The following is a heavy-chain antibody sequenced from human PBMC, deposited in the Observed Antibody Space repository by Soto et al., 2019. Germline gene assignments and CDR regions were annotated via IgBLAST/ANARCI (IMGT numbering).Heavy chain of an antibody. Sequence: EVHLLESGGGLVQPGGSLRLSCTASGFTFSSYAMHWVRQAPGRGLEGVSGITASGGRKYYADSVKGRFTISRDNSKSNEYLQMKSVRAEATAVDYVAKDARQAGCVRLFEFWGPGTLVNVSS. CDR3: AKDARQAGCVRLFEF. CDR1: GFTFSSYA. D-gene: IGHD6-19*01. CDR2: ITASGGRK. V-gene: IGHV3-23*01. J-gene: IGHJ5*01.